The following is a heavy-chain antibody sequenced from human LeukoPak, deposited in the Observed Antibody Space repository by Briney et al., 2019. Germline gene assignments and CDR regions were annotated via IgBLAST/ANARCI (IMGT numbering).Heavy chain of an antibody. CDR2: INHSGST. CDR1: GGSFSGYY. J-gene: IGHJ4*02. D-gene: IGHD3-22*01. V-gene: IGHV4-34*01. CDR3: ARGDADSSGYYDY. Sequence: SETLSLTCAVYGGSFSGYYWSWVRQPPGKGLEWIGEINHSGSTNYNPSLKSRVTISIDTSKNQFSLKLSSVTAADTAVYYCARGDADSSGYYDYWGQGTLVTVSS.